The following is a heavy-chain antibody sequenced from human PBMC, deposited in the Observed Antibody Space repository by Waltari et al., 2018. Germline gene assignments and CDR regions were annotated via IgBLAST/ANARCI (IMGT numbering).Heavy chain of an antibody. V-gene: IGHV4-4*07. CDR3: ARDGSYYDYVWGSYPT. D-gene: IGHD3-16*02. CDR1: GGSISSYY. CDR2: IYTSGST. J-gene: IGHJ5*02. Sequence: QVQLQESGPGLVKPSETLSLTCTVPGGSISSYYWSWIRQPAGKGLEWIGRIYTSGSTNYNPSLKSRVTMSVDTSKNQFSLKLSSVTAADTAVYYCARDGSYYDYVWGSYPTWGQGTLVTVSS.